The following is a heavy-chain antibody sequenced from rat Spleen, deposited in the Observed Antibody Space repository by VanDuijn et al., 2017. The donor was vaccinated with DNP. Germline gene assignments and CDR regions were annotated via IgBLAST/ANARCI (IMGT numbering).Heavy chain of an antibody. J-gene: IGHJ1*01. CDR3: ARYMYTTGYWYFDF. CDR1: GYSITSNY. CDR2: ISYSGST. Sequence: EVQLQESGPGLVKPSQSLSLTCSVTGYSITSNYWGWIRKFPGNKMEWIGHISYSGSTSYNPSLKSRISITRDTSKNQFFLQLNSVTTEDTATYYCARYMYTTGYWYFDFWGPGTMVTVSS. D-gene: IGHD1-6*01. V-gene: IGHV3-1*01.